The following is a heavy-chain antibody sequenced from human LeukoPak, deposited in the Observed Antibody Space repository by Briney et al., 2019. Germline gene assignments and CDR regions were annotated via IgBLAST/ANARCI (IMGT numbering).Heavy chain of an antibody. V-gene: IGHV3-48*01. CDR1: GFTFSSYS. D-gene: IGHD3-3*01. J-gene: IGHJ3*02. Sequence: GGSLRLSCAASGFTFSSYSMNWVRQAPGKGLEWVSYISSSSSTIYYADSVKGRFTISRVNAKNSLYLQMNSLRAEDTAVYYCAPFGVVTNDAFDIWGQGTMVTVSS. CDR3: APFGVVTNDAFDI. CDR2: ISSSSSTI.